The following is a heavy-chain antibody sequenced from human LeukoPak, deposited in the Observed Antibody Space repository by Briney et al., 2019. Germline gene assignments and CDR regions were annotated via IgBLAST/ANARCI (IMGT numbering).Heavy chain of an antibody. V-gene: IGHV3-23*01. J-gene: IGHJ3*02. CDR2: ISGSSGNT. D-gene: IGHD3-22*01. CDR3: AKDAPYYYDSSGYGGAFDI. CDR1: RFAFSSYS. Sequence: QPGGSLRLSCAASRFAFSSYSMTWVRQAPGKGLEWVSTISGSSGNTYYADSVKGRFTISRDNSKNTLYLQINSLRAEDTAVYYCAKDAPYYYDSSGYGGAFDIWGQGTMDTVSS.